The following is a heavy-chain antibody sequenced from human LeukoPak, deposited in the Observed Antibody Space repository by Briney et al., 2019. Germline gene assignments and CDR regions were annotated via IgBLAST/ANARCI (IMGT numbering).Heavy chain of an antibody. J-gene: IGHJ5*02. V-gene: IGHV4-4*02. D-gene: IGHD6-19*01. CDR1: GGSISSSNW. CDR2: IYHSGST. Sequence: KASETLSRTCAVSGGSISSSNWWSWVRQPPGKGLEWIGEIYHSGSTNYNPSLKSRVTISVDKSKNQFSLKLSSVTAADTAVYYCAREGQWLVPGWFDPWGQGALVTVSS. CDR3: AREGQWLVPGWFDP.